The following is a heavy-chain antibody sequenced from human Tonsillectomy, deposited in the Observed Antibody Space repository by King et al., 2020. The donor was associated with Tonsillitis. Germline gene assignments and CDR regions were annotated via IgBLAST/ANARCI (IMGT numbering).Heavy chain of an antibody. V-gene: IGHV4-39*01. CDR3: ARHFAHFSDSSGFYYRHYFDY. D-gene: IGHD3-22*01. CDR1: GDSFSGSTYS. Sequence: QVQLQESGPGLVKPSETLSLTCAVSGDSFSGSTYSWGWIRQTPGKGLEWIGTVYYSGTPYYNPSLKSRVSVTVDTSKNHFSLNLTSVTAADTAVYYCARHFAHFSDSSGFYYRHYFDYWGQGTRVTVSS. CDR2: VYYSGTP. J-gene: IGHJ4*02.